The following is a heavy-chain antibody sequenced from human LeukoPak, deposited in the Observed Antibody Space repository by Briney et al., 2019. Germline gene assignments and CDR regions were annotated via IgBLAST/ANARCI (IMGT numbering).Heavy chain of an antibody. J-gene: IGHJ4*02. CDR3: ARDSIGDMVATIPAF. D-gene: IGHD5-12*01. V-gene: IGHV1-2*06. Sequence: GASVKVSCKASGYTFTGYYMHWVRQAPGQGLEWMGRINPNSGGTNYAQKFQGSVTMTRDTSISTAYMELSRLRSDDTAVYYCARDSIGDMVATIPAFWGQGTLVIVSS. CDR2: INPNSGGT. CDR1: GYTFTGYY.